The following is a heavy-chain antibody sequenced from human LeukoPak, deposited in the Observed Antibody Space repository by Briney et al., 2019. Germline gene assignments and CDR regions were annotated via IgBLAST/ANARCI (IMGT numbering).Heavy chain of an antibody. D-gene: IGHD4-23*01. CDR2: ISATGGST. J-gene: IGHJ4*02. Sequence: GGSLRLSCAASGFIVSGNYLSWVRQAPGKGLEWVSTISATGGSTFYADSVKGRFTISRDNSKDTLYLQINSLRAEDTAVYFCAKVQTTVVSPPDSWGQGTLVTVSS. CDR3: AKVQTTVVSPPDS. V-gene: IGHV3-23*01. CDR1: GFIVSGNY.